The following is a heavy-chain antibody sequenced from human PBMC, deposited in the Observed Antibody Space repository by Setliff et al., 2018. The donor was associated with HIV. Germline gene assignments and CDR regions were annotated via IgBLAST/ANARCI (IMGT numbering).Heavy chain of an antibody. CDR3: ARRIDNSGTFPDKNWFDT. J-gene: IGHJ5*02. Sequence: PSETLSLTCTVSGDAISTYCWNWIRQPPGRGLEWIGFIFSSGNTKYNPSLQSRVTMFIDMSKNQFSLKLTSVTAADTAVYFCARRIDNSGTFPDKNWFDTWGQGSLVTVSS. CDR1: GDAISTYC. V-gene: IGHV4-4*09. D-gene: IGHD3-10*01. CDR2: IFSSGNT.